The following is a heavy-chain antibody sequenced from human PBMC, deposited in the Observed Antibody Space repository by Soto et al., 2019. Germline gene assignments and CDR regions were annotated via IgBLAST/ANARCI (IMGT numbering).Heavy chain of an antibody. CDR3: ARDGYSSSWYTGQVVTATYFDY. Sequence: ESGGGVVQPGRSLRLSCAASGFTFSSYAMHWVRQAPGKGLEWVAVISYDGSNKYYADSVKGRFTISRDNSKNTLYLQMNSLRAEDTAVYYCARDGYSSSWYTGQVVTATYFDYWGQGTLVTVSS. CDR2: ISYDGSNK. D-gene: IGHD6-13*01. J-gene: IGHJ4*02. V-gene: IGHV3-30-3*01. CDR1: GFTFSSYA.